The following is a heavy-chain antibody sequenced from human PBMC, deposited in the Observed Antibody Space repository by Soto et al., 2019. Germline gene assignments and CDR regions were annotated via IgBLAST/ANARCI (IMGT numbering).Heavy chain of an antibody. CDR1: GDSVSSNSAA. CDR3: ARETTVTKYLGSGYYYGMDV. Sequence: SQTLSLTCAISGDSVSSNSAAWNWIRQSPSRGLEWLGRTYYRSKWYNDYAVSVKSRITINPDTSKNQFSLQLNSVTPEDTAVYYFARETTVTKYLGSGYYYGMDVWGQGTTVTVSS. D-gene: IGHD4-17*01. V-gene: IGHV6-1*01. CDR2: TYYRSKWYN. J-gene: IGHJ6*02.